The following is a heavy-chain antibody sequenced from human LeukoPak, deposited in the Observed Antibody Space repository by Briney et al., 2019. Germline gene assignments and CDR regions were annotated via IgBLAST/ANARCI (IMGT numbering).Heavy chain of an antibody. V-gene: IGHV3-13*01. Sequence: GGSLRLSCAASGFMFSKYDMHWVRQVTGKGLEWVSGIDRDGVTYYSGSVKGRFTSSRENAKNSLDLQTNTLRAGDTGVYYCARENLEYGDYAIDYWGQGILVIVSS. J-gene: IGHJ4*02. CDR1: GFMFSKYD. CDR2: IDRDGVT. CDR3: ARENLEYGDYAIDY. D-gene: IGHD4-17*01.